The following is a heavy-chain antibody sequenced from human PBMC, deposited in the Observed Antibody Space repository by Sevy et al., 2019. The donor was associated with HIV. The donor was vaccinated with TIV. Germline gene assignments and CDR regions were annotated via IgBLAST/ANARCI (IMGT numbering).Heavy chain of an antibody. CDR3: ASYTTGSRGDY. J-gene: IGHJ4*02. D-gene: IGHD3-16*01. CDR2: INPSDGGT. CDR1: GYTITRYY. Sequence: ASVNVSCKASGYTITRYYMHWVCQAPGQGLEWMGIINPSDGGTTYAQKFQGRVLMTRDTSTSTVYMELSSLRFDDTAVYYCASYTTGSRGDYWGQGTLVTVSS. V-gene: IGHV1-46*01.